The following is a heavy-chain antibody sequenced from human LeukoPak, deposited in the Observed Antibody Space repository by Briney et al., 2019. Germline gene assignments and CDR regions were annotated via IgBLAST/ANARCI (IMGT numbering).Heavy chain of an antibody. J-gene: IGHJ4*02. Sequence: SETLSLTCTDSGGSISSYYWSWIRQPPGKGLEWIGYIYYSGSTNYNPSPKSRATISVATSKDEFSLKLSSVTAGHTAVYYCARSFYYYDSSGRRFDYWGQGTMVTVSS. CDR2: IYYSGST. V-gene: IGHV4-59*08. CDR3: ARSFYYYDSSGRRFDY. CDR1: GGSISSYY. D-gene: IGHD3-22*01.